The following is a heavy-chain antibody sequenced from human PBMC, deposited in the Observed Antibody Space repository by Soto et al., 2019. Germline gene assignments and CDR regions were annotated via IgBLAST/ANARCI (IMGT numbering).Heavy chain of an antibody. V-gene: IGHV3-21*01. CDR2: ISSSSSYI. D-gene: IGHD2-2*01. CDR3: ARSDSGYCSSTSCYVGY. Sequence: VQLVESGGGLVKPGGSLRLSCAASGFTFSSYSMNWVRQAPGKGLEWVSSISSSSSYIYYADSVKGRFTISRDNAKNSLYLQMNSLRAEDTAVYYCARSDSGYCSSTSCYVGYWGQGTLVTVSS. CDR1: GFTFSSYS. J-gene: IGHJ4*02.